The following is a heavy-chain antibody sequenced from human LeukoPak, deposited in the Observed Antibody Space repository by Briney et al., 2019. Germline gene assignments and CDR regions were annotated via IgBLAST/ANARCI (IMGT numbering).Heavy chain of an antibody. V-gene: IGHV4-59*08. CDR2: IYYSWST. J-gene: IGHJ2*01. D-gene: IGHD5-12*01. CDR3: ASDEHLGSGFGQATTSWYTDL. Sequence: SETLSLTCTVSGGSISSYYWSWIRQPPGKGLEGIGYIYYSWSTNYNPSLKSRVTISVDTSKNQFSLKLSYVTAADTAVYYCASDEHLGSGFGQATTSWYTDLWGRATLLTVSS. CDR1: GGSISSYY.